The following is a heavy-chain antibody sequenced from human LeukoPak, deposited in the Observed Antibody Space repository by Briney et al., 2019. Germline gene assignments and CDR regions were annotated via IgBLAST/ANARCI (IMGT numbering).Heavy chain of an antibody. V-gene: IGHV5-51*01. CDR3: ARQEMASDAFDI. D-gene: IGHD5-24*01. Sequence: GESLKISFKGSGYSFTSYWIGWGRRMPGKGLEGRGIIYPGDSDTRYSPSFQGQVTISADKSISTAYLQWSSLKASDTAMYYCARQEMASDAFDIWGQGTMVTVSS. J-gene: IGHJ3*02. CDR2: IYPGDSDT. CDR1: GYSFTSYW.